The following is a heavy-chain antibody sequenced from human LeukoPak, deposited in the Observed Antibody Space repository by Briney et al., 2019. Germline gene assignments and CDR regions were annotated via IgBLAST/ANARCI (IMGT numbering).Heavy chain of an antibody. D-gene: IGHD2-15*01. CDR1: GFTFSSYG. Sequence: GGSLRLSCAASGFTFSSYGMHWVRQAPGKGLEWVAFIRYDGSNKYYADSVKGRFTISRDDAKNSVYLRMTSLKSDDTAVYYCAGGYCSGGSCQPFDYWGQGTLVTVPS. J-gene: IGHJ4*02. CDR2: IRYDGSNK. CDR3: AGGYCSGGSCQPFDY. V-gene: IGHV3-30*02.